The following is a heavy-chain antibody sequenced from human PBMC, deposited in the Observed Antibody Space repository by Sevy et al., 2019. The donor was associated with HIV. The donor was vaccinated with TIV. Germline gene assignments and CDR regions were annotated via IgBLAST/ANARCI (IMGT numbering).Heavy chain of an antibody. Sequence: GGSLRLSCAASGFTFSSYWMSWVRQAPGKGLEWVANIKQDGSEKYYWDSVKGRFTISRDNAKNSLYLQMNSLRAEDTAVYYCARDVSWSGTYYYYYGMDVWGQGTTVTVSS. J-gene: IGHJ6*02. CDR2: IKQDGSEK. V-gene: IGHV3-7*01. D-gene: IGHD3-3*01. CDR3: ARDVSWSGTYYYYYGMDV. CDR1: GFTFSSYW.